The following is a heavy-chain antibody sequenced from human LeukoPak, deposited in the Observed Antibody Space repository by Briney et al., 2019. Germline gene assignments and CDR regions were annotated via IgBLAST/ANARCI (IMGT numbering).Heavy chain of an antibody. CDR2: IYTSGST. V-gene: IGHV4-4*09. CDR1: GGSISSYY. CDR3: ARHYPHDYGDYEAGYYFDY. Sequence: NPSETLSLTCTVSGGSISSYYWSWIWQPPGKGLEWIGYIYTSGSTNYNPSLKSRVTISVDTSKNQFSLKLSSVTAADTAVYYCARHYPHDYGDYEAGYYFDYWGQGTLVTVSS. D-gene: IGHD4-17*01. J-gene: IGHJ4*02.